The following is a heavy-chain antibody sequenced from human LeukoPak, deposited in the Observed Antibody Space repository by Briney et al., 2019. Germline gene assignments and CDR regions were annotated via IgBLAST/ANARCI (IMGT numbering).Heavy chain of an antibody. D-gene: IGHD2-21*01. CDR3: ARDGCGGDCYPINAFDI. J-gene: IGHJ3*02. CDR2: IGSRTGYI. CDR1: GFTFSSYN. V-gene: IGHV3-21*01. Sequence: PGGSLRLSCAASGFTFSSYNVNWVRQAPGKGLEWVSSIGSRTGYIYYADSVKGRFTISRDNAKNSLYLQMNSLRAEDTAVYYCARDGCGGDCYPINAFDIWGQGTMVTVSS.